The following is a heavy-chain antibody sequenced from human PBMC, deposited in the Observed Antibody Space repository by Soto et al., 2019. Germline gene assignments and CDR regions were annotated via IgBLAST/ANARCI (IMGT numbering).Heavy chain of an antibody. V-gene: IGHV1-18*01. CDR2: ISCYNGKT. D-gene: IGHD3-3*01. CDR1: GYSFTAYG. CDR3: ARDAPPPELRFLEWHNYDYNGMDV. J-gene: IGHJ6*02. Sequence: QVQVVQSGDEVKETGASVRVSCKTSGYSFTAYGISWVRQAPGQGLEWMGWISCYNGKTKYAQKVQGRVTMTTDTSTSTAYMEGRSLRSADTAIYCCARDAPPPELRFLEWHNYDYNGMDVWGHGTTVTVS.